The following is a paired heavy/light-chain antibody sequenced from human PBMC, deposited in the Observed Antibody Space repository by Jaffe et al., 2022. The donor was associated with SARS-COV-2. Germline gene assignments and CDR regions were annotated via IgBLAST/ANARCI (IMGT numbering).Heavy chain of an antibody. CDR2: ISFDGRNE. D-gene: IGHD2-2*01. CDR1: GLTFINYA. CDR3: CSQPQAAAFRRHYSFDC. V-gene: IGHV3-30*04. J-gene: IGHJ4*02. Sequence: QVQVVESGGGVVRPGTSLTLSCAASGLTFINYALHWVRQAPGKGPEWVAVISFDGRNEDYADSVRGRFTISRDNSKNTLFLQMNSLREEDTAMYYCCSQPQAAAFRRHYSFDCWGQGTRVSVSS.
Light chain of an antibody. CDR1: QDIGNY. J-gene: IGKJ2*01. Sequence: DIQMTQSPSSLSASVGDRVTITCRASQDIGNYLAWLQQKPGKAPKSLISGTFSLQTGVPSKFSGSGSGTDFTLTISGLQPEDFATYYCQQYKSFPPTFGQGTKLEI. CDR2: GTF. CDR3: QQYKSFPPT. V-gene: IGKV1-16*02.